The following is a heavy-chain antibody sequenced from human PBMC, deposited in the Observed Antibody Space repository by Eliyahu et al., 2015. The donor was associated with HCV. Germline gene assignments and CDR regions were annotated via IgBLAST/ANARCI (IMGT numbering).Heavy chain of an antibody. V-gene: IGHV3-53*01. CDR3: VRGKGGSYGGGMDV. J-gene: IGHJ6*02. Sequence: EVQLVESGGGLIQPGGSLRLSCAASGFSVSNNFMXWVRQPPGKGLEWVSLMXSDNKISYADSVKGRFTVSTDNSKNTLYLQMNSLGAEDTAVYYCVRGKGGSYGGGMDVWGRGTTVTVSS. CDR2: MXSDNKI. D-gene: IGHD1-26*01. CDR1: GFSVSNNF.